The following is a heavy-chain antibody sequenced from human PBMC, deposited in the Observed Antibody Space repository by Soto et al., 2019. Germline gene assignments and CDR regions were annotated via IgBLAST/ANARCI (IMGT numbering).Heavy chain of an antibody. CDR1: GFTFSTYA. Sequence: GGSLRLSCAASGFTFSTYAMNWVRQAPGKGLEWVSAISGGGGGTYYADSVKGRFTISRDNSKNTLYLQMNGLRVEDTAVYYSAKDRLAGNFDYWGQGTQVTVSS. J-gene: IGHJ4*02. V-gene: IGHV3-23*01. CDR3: AKDRLAGNFDY. CDR2: ISGGGGGT.